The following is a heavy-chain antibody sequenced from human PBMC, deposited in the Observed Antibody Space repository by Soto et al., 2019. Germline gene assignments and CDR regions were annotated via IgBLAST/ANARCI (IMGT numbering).Heavy chain of an antibody. J-gene: IGHJ6*02. Sequence: QVQLVESGGGVVQPGRSLRLSCAASGFTFSSYAMHWVRQAPGKGLEWVAVISYDGSNKYYADSVKGRFTISRDNSKNTLYLQMNSLRAEDTAVYYCARDTLPGIAAAAPGGDYYGMDVWGQGTTVTVSS. CDR3: ARDTLPGIAAAAPGGDYYGMDV. D-gene: IGHD6-13*01. CDR1: GFTFSSYA. V-gene: IGHV3-30-3*01. CDR2: ISYDGSNK.